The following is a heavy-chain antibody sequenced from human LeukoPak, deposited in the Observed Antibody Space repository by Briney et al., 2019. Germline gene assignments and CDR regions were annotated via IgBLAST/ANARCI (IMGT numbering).Heavy chain of an antibody. CDR2: IYSGSST. CDR3: AREGIAAAGTGFSDY. D-gene: IGHD6-13*01. J-gene: IGHJ4*02. V-gene: IGHV3-66*01. CDR1: GFTVSSNY. Sequence: GGSLRLSCAASGFTVSSNYMSWVRQAPGKGLEWVSVIYSGSSTYYADSVKGRFTISRDNSKNTLYLQMNSLRAEDTAVYYCAREGIAAAGTGFSDYWGQGTLVTVSS.